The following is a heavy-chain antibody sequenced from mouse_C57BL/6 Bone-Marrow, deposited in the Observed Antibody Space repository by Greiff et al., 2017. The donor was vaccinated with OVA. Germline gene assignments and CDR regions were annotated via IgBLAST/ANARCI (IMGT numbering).Heavy chain of an antibody. V-gene: IGHV1-18*01. J-gene: IGHJ4*01. CDR1: GYTFTDYN. CDR3: ALITTVGGDHY. CDR2: INPNNGGT. D-gene: IGHD1-1*01. Sequence: VQLKQSGPELVKPGASVKIPCTASGYTFTDYNMDWVKQSHGKSLEWIGDINPNNGGTIYNQKFKGKATLTVDKSSSTAYMELRSLTSEDTAVYYCALITTVGGDHYWGQGTSVTVSS.